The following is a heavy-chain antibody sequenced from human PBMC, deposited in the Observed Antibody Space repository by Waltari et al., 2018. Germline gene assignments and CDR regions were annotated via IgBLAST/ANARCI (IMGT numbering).Heavy chain of an antibody. CDR3: AREVDYSWGSCRKGGWFDP. V-gene: IGHV4-34*01. CDR2: IKNRGST. CDR1: GGSFSGYH. Sequence: QVQLQQWGAGLLKPSETLSLTCAVYGGSFSGYHWSWIRQPPGKGLVWIGEIKNRGSTNYNPSLKSCVTISVDTSKNQFSLKLSSVTAADMAVYYCAREVDYSWGSCRKGGWFDPWGQGTLVTVSS. J-gene: IGHJ5*02. D-gene: IGHD3-16*02.